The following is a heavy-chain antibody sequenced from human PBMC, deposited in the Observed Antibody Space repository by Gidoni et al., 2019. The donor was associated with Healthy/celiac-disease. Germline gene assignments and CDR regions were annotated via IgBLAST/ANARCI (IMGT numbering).Heavy chain of an antibody. V-gene: IGHV3-48*03. CDR2: ISSSGSTI. J-gene: IGHJ6*02. Sequence: EVQLVESGGGLVQPGGSLRLSCAASGFTFSSYEMNWVRQAPGKGLEWVSYISSSGSTIYYADSVKGRFTISRDNAKNSLYLQMNSLRAEDTAVYYCAREGRHDYSNYFSNYYGMDVWGQGTTVTVSS. CDR3: AREGRHDYSNYFSNYYGMDV. D-gene: IGHD4-4*01. CDR1: GFTFSSYE.